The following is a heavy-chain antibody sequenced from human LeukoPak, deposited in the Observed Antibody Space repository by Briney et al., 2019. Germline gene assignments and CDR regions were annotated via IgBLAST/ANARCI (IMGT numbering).Heavy chain of an antibody. V-gene: IGHV3-30*04. J-gene: IGHJ4*02. CDR2: ISYDGSNK. D-gene: IGHD3-9*01. CDR1: GFTFSSYA. Sequence: PGRSLRLSCAASGFTFSSYAMHWVRQAPGKGLEWVAVISYDGSNKYYADSVKGRFTISRDNSKNTLYLQMNSLRAEDTAVYYCARDHVAQYYDILTGYYSSIAHWGQGTLVTVSS. CDR3: ARDHVAQYYDILTGYYSSIAH.